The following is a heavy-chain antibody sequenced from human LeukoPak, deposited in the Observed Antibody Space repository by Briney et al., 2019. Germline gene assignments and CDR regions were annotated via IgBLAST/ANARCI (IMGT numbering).Heavy chain of an antibody. D-gene: IGHD4-23*01. CDR2: ISSSGSTI. V-gene: IGHV3-48*03. CDR3: ARARAGGNSYYYYGMGV. Sequence: GGSLRLSCAASGFTFSSYEMNWVRQAPGKGLEWVSYISSSGSTIYYADSVRGRFTISRDNAKNSLYLQMNSLRAEDTAVYYCARARAGGNSYYYYGMGVWGQGTTVTVSS. J-gene: IGHJ6*02. CDR1: GFTFSSYE.